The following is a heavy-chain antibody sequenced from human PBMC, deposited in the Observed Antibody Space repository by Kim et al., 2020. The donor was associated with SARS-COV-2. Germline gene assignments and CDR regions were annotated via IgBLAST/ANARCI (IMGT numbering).Heavy chain of an antibody. V-gene: IGHV1-2*02. J-gene: IGHJ4*02. CDR2: INPNSGGT. CDR1: GYTFTGYY. CDR3: ASHPGGDNYYGSGSYFG. D-gene: IGHD3-10*01. Sequence: ASVKVSCKASGYTFTGYYMHWVRQAPGQGLEWMGWINPNSGGTNYAQKFQGRVTMTRDTSISTAYMELSRLRSDDTAVYYCASHPGGDNYYGSGSYFGWGQGTLVTVSS.